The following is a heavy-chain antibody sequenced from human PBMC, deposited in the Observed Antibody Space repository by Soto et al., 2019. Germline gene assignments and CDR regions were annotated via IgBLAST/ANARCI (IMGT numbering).Heavy chain of an antibody. CDR2: IIPIFGTA. D-gene: IGHD3-10*01. V-gene: IGHV1-69*13. CDR1: GGTFSSYA. Sequence: AASVKVPCKASGGTFSSYAISWVRQAPGQGLEWMGGIIPIFGTANYAQKFQGRVTITADESTSTAYMELSSLRSEDTAVYYCARDGDTMVRGVITRPHYYYGMDVWGQGTTVTVSS. J-gene: IGHJ6*02. CDR3: ARDGDTMVRGVITRPHYYYGMDV.